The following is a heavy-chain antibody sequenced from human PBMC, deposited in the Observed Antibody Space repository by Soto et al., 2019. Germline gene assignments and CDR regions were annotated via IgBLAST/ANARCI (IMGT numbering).Heavy chain of an antibody. CDR1: GFTFSSYE. CDR3: ARGTCSSGYTLCAFDI. J-gene: IGHJ3*02. D-gene: IGHD3-22*01. V-gene: IGHV3-48*03. CDR2: ISSSGSTI. Sequence: EVQLVESGGGLVQPGGSLRLSCAASGFTFSSYEMNWVRQAPGKGLAWVSYISSSGSTIYYADSVKGRFTISRDNAKNSLYLQMNSLRAEDTAVYYCARGTCSSGYTLCAFDIWGQGTMVTVSS.